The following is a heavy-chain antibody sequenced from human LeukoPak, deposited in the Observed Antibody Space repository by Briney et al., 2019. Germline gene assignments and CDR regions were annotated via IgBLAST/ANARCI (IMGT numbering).Heavy chain of an antibody. CDR2: FYPEDGET. CDR1: GYTLTELS. D-gene: IGHD6-13*01. CDR3: ATLIQDRIAAATYWYFDL. J-gene: IGHJ2*01. Sequence: ASVKVSCKVSGYTLTELSMHWVRQAPGKGLEWMGGFYPEDGETIYAQQFHGRVTMTEDTSTDTAYMELSSLRSEDTAVYYCATLIQDRIAAATYWYFDLWGRGTLVTVSS. V-gene: IGHV1-24*01.